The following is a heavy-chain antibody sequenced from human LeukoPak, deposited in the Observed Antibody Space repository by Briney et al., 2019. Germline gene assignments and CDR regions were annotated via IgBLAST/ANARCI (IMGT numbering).Heavy chain of an antibody. V-gene: IGHV3-23*01. CDR3: ARSPTAMDAFDI. CDR2: ISGSGGST. CDR1: GFTFSSHA. D-gene: IGHD5-18*01. Sequence: GGSLRLSCAASGFTFSSHAMSWVRQAPGKGLEWVSGISGSGGSTYYADSVKGRFIISRDNSKNTLYLQMNSLRAEDTAVYYCARSPTAMDAFDIWGQGTMVTVSS. J-gene: IGHJ3*02.